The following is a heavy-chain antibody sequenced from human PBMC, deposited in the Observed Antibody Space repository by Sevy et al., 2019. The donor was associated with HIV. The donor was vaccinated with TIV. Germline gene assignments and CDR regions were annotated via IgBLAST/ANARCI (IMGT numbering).Heavy chain of an antibody. J-gene: IGHJ4*02. V-gene: IGHV3-23*01. Sequence: GGSLRLSCAASGFTFSKYSMSWVRQPPGKGLEWVSTLSFGGGEINYADSVKGRLTISRENSTSSVYLQMNNLRPEDTAVYYCAREGCTKPHDYWGQGTLVTVSS. CDR2: LSFGGGEI. CDR1: GFTFSKYS. CDR3: AREGCTKPHDY. D-gene: IGHD2-8*01.